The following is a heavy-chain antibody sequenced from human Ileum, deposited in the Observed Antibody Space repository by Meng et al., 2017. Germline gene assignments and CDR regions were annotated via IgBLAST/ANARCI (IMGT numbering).Heavy chain of an antibody. Sequence: GSLRLSCVASGFTFRDHEMTWVRQAPGRGLEWISYITAAGTVMYYADSVRGRFTVSRDNAKNSLYLQMNSLRAEDTAIYYCSRGPFTTGWAYNWYDPWGQGTLVTVSS. CDR1: GFTFRDHE. D-gene: IGHD6-19*01. V-gene: IGHV3-48*03. CDR3: SRGPFTTGWAYNWYDP. J-gene: IGHJ5*02. CDR2: ITAAGTVM.